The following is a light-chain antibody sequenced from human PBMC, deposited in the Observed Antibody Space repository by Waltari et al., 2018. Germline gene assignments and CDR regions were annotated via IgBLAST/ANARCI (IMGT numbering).Light chain of an antibody. J-gene: IGKJ2*01. CDR1: RTVASPY. CDR2: SAS. CDR3: QSFGGSPMYV. Sequence: VLTQSPGSLSLSPGERAPLSARTSRTVASPYLVWYQWKPGPAPRLIIYSASPRAADIPVKFSGTGSATDFRLIFHTVEPSDSAVYYCQSFGGSPMYVFGQGTKLEV. V-gene: IGKV3-20*01.